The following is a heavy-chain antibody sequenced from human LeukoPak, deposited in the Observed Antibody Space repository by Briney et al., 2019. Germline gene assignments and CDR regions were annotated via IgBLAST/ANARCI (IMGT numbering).Heavy chain of an antibody. Sequence: SETLSLTCTVSGGSISSSPYYWGWIRQPPGKGLEWIGSIYYSGTTHYNPSLESRVTISVDTSKNQFSLKLSSVTAADTAVYYCARAVSWTDYYYYMDVWGKGTTVTVSS. D-gene: IGHD6-13*01. J-gene: IGHJ6*03. CDR1: GGSISSSPYY. CDR3: ARAVSWTDYYYYMDV. CDR2: IYYSGTT. V-gene: IGHV4-39*07.